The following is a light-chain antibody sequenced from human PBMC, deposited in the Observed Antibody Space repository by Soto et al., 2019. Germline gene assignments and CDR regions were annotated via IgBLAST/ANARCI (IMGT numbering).Light chain of an antibody. CDR3: MQAQQIPRT. CDR2: LGS. J-gene: IGKJ1*01. V-gene: IGKV2-28*01. Sequence: DIVMTQSPLSLPVTPGEPASISCRSSQSLLQSNGNNYLDWYLQKPGQSPQLLIYLGSNRASGVPDRFSGSGSGTDFTLKISRVEAEDVGVYYCMQAQQIPRTFGQGTKVDIK. CDR1: QSLLQSNGNNY.